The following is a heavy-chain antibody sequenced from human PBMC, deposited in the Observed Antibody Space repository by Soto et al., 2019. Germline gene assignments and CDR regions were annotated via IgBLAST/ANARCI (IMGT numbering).Heavy chain of an antibody. Sequence: EVQLVESGGGLVKPGESLRLSCAASGLTFSSYSMNWVRQAPGKGLEWVSSISSSSSYIYYADSVKGRFTISRDNAENSVYLQMNSLRAEDTAVYYCARDWGYCSGGRSYDDAFDMWGQGTVVTVSS. D-gene: IGHD2-15*01. CDR3: ARDWGYCSGGRSYDDAFDM. CDR2: ISSSSSYI. V-gene: IGHV3-21*01. CDR1: GLTFSSYS. J-gene: IGHJ3*02.